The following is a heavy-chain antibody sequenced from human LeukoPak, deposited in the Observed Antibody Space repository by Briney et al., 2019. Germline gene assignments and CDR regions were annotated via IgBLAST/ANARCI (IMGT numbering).Heavy chain of an antibody. Sequence: ASVKVSCKVSGYTLTELSMHWVRQTPGKGLEWMGGFDPEDGETICAQKFQGRVTMTEDTSTDTAYMELSSLRSEDTAVYYCATGFITGDAFDIWGQGTMVTVSS. D-gene: IGHD3-10*01. CDR3: ATGFITGDAFDI. J-gene: IGHJ3*02. CDR2: FDPEDGET. V-gene: IGHV1-24*01. CDR1: GYTLTELS.